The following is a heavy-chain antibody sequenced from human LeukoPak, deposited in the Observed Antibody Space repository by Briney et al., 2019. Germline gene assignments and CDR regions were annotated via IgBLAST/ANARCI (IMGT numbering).Heavy chain of an antibody. V-gene: IGHV3-23*01. CDR3: TRFRGSGSSTLYSFDY. CDR2: LSGDSSSI. J-gene: IGHJ4*02. D-gene: IGHD3-10*01. Sequence: GGSLRLSCAASQFTFNNNAMSWVRQAPGKGLEWVSGLSGDSSSIYYAASVKGRFTISRDNSKNMLYLQMDSLRAEDTAVYYCTRFRGSGSSTLYSFDYWGQGSLVTVAP. CDR1: QFTFNNNA.